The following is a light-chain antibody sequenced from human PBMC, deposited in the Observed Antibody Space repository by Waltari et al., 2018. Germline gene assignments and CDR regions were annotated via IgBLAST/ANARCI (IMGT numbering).Light chain of an antibody. CDR3: CSYAGSVV. CDR1: SSYVGSYNL. Sequence: QSAPTQPASVPGSPGQSIPISRTGTSSYVGSYNLVSWYQQDPGKAPKLMIYEVSKRPSGVSNRFSGSKSGNTASLTISGLQAEDEADYYCCSYAGSVVFGGGTKLTVL. CDR2: EVS. V-gene: IGLV2-23*02. J-gene: IGLJ2*01.